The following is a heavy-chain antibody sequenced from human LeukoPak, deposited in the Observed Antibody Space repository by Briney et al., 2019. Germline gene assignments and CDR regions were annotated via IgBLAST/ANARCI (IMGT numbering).Heavy chain of an antibody. V-gene: IGHV3-7*03. D-gene: IGHD3-10*01. CDR3: ASGVRGVILLDY. Sequence: GGSLRLSCAASGFTFSSYWMSWVRQAPGKGLEWVANIKQDGSEKYYVDSVKGRFTISRDNAKSSLYLQMNSLRAEDTAVYYCASGVRGVILLDYWGQGTLVTVSS. CDR1: GFTFSSYW. J-gene: IGHJ4*02. CDR2: IKQDGSEK.